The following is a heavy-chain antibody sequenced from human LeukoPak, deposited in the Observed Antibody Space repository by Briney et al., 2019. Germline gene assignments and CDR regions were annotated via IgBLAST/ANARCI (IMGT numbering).Heavy chain of an antibody. J-gene: IGHJ6*03. D-gene: IGHD1-26*01. V-gene: IGHV4-34*01. CDR3: ARGNSVSHWGDHYFYMDV. Sequence: PSETLSLTCAVYGVSFRGYFWGWVRQTPGKGLEWLGEITHNGGTKYIPSLSGRVSVFQDVSKNQFSLKLSSVTAADTGVYYCARGNSVSHWGDHYFYMDVWGKGTTVSVSS. CDR1: GVSFRGYF. CDR2: ITHNGGT.